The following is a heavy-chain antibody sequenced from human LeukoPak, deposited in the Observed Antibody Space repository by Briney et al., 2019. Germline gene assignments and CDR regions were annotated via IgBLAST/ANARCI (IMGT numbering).Heavy chain of an antibody. Sequence: VKVSCKASGYTFTSYDINWVRQAPGQRLEWMGWINAGNGNRKYSQKFQDRVTITREPSATTAYMELNSLTSEDTAVYYCARVSDDSGWNFDYWGQGTLVTVSS. CDR2: INAGNGNR. D-gene: IGHD6-19*01. CDR1: GYTFTSYD. V-gene: IGHV1-3*01. J-gene: IGHJ4*02. CDR3: ARVSDDSGWNFDY.